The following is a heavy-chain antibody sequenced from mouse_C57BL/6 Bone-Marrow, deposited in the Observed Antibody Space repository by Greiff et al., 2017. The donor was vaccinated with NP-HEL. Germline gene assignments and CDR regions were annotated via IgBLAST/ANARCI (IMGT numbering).Heavy chain of an antibody. Sequence: QVQLQQSGAELVRPGTSVKMSCKASGYTFTNYWIGWAKQRPGHGLEWIGDIYPGGGYPNYNEKFKGKATLTADKSSSTAYMQFSSLTSEDSAIYYCAREGDWGRGPFAYWGQGTLVTVSA. CDR2: IYPGGGYP. J-gene: IGHJ3*01. D-gene: IGHD4-1*01. CDR3: AREGDWGRGPFAY. V-gene: IGHV1-63*01. CDR1: GYTFTNYW.